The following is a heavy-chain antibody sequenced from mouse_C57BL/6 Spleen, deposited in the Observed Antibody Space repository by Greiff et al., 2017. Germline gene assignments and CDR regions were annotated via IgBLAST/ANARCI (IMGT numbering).Heavy chain of an antibody. J-gene: IGHJ3*01. CDR2: INPNNGGT. CDR1: GYTFTDYY. V-gene: IGHV1-26*01. Sequence: EVQLQQSGPELVKPGASVKISCKASGYTFTDYYMNWVKQSHGKSLEWIGDINPNNGGTSYNQKFKGKATLTVDKSSSTAYMELRSLTSEDSAVYYCARPISDGFAYWGQGTLVTVSA. CDR3: ARPISDGFAY.